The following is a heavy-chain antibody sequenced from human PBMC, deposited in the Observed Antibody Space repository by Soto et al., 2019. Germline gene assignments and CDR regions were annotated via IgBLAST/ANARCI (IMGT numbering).Heavy chain of an antibody. CDR1: GFAFSNSA. D-gene: IGHD2-15*01. Sequence: GGSLRLSCTGSGFAFSNSAMSWVRQAPGKGLEWVSHITGPSTVTYADSVKGRFTISRDNSKNILYLQMNSLRAEDTAVYYCAKDFGDIVVVVAATPGLFDYWGQGTLVTVSS. CDR3: AKDFGDIVVVVAATPGLFDY. J-gene: IGHJ4*02. CDR2: ITGPSTVT. V-gene: IGHV3-23*01.